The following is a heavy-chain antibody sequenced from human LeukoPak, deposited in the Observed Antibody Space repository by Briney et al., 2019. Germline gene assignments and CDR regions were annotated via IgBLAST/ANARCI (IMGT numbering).Heavy chain of an antibody. Sequence: GGSLRLSCAASRFIFSNYAMHWVRQAPGKGLDWVAVISYYGSDQYYADSVKGRFTISRDYSKNTLYLQMNSLRTEDTAVYYCARQDCSGGSCYLDYWGQGTLVTVSS. CDR3: ARQDCSGGSCYLDY. CDR2: ISYYGSDQ. V-gene: IGHV3-30*04. CDR1: RFIFSNYA. D-gene: IGHD2-15*01. J-gene: IGHJ4*02.